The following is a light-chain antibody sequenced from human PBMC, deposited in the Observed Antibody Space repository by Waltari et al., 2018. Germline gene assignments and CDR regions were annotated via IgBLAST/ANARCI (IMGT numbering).Light chain of an antibody. CDR3: QTWGTDIPVV. Sequence: QLVLTQSPSASASLGASVKLTCTLSSGHSSSALAWHQQQPEKGPRYLIKLNSDGSHSKGDGIPDRFSGSSSGAERYLTISSLQSEDEADYYCQTWGTDIPVVFGGGTKLTVL. CDR1: SGHSSSA. J-gene: IGLJ2*01. CDR2: LNSDGSH. V-gene: IGLV4-69*01.